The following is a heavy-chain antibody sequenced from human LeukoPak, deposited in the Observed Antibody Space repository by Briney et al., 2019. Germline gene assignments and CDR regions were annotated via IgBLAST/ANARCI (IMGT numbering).Heavy chain of an antibody. CDR2: IYSGGST. CDR3: ARRYSSSWYFDY. J-gene: IGHJ4*02. D-gene: IGHD6-13*01. Sequence: GGSLRLSCAASGFTVSSNYMSWVRQAPGKGLEWVSVIYSGGSTYYADSVKGRFTISRDNSKNTLYLQMNSLRVEDTAVYYCARRYSSSWYFDYWGQGTLVTVSS. CDR1: GFTVSSNY. V-gene: IGHV3-53*01.